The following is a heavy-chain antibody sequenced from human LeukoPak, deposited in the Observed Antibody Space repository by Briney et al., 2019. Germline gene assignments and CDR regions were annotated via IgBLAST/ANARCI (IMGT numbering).Heavy chain of an antibody. V-gene: IGHV3-15*01. CDR2: IKRKSDGETA. Sequence: GGSLRLSCAASGFCFINSWMSWVRQAPGKGLEWVGRIKRKSDGETAAYAAPVKDRFTISRDDSKNTLYLQMNSLKTEDTAVYYCILAAAGPAYWGQGALVTVSS. CDR3: ILAAAGPAY. J-gene: IGHJ4*02. CDR1: GFCFINSW. D-gene: IGHD6-13*01.